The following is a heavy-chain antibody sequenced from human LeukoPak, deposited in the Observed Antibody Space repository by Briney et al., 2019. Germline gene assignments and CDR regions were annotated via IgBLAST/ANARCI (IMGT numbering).Heavy chain of an antibody. CDR1: GFAFTAYG. D-gene: IGHD3-3*01. CDR3: AKYGPGFGVVIEYFMDV. CDR2: ISASGLDT. Sequence: PGGCLRLSCAASGFAFTAYGMSWVRQAPGKGLEWVSGISASGLDTYYADSVTGRFTISRDNSKNTVHLLMNSLRAEDSAMYYCAKYGPGFGVVIEYFMDVWGKGTRVTVSS. V-gene: IGHV3-23*01. J-gene: IGHJ6*03.